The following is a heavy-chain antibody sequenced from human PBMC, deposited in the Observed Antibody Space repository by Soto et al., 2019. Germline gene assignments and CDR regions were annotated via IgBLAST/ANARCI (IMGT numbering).Heavy chain of an antibody. CDR1: GGSISSSSYY. CDR3: ARTPAVDTAMVHFDY. D-gene: IGHD5-18*01. J-gene: IGHJ4*02. Sequence: XEALSLACAVSGGSISSSSYYWGWIRQPRGKGLEWIGSIYYSGSTYYNPSLKSRVTISVDTSKNQFSLKLSSVTAADTAVYYCARTPAVDTAMVHFDYSGQGTLVTVSS. V-gene: IGHV4-39*01. CDR2: IYYSGST.